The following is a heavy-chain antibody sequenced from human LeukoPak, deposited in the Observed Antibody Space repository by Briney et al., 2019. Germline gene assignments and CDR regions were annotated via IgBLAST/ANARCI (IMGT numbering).Heavy chain of an antibody. J-gene: IGHJ4*02. CDR3: VSSAEYQLLSGYFDY. CDR2: ISYDGSNK. Sequence: PGRSLRLSCAASGFTFSSYGMHWVRQAPGKGLEWVAVISYDGSNKYYADSVKDRFTISRDNSKNTLYLQMNSLRAEDTAVYYCVSSAEYQLLSGYFDYWGQGTLVTVSS. V-gene: IGHV3-30*03. CDR1: GFTFSSYG. D-gene: IGHD2-2*01.